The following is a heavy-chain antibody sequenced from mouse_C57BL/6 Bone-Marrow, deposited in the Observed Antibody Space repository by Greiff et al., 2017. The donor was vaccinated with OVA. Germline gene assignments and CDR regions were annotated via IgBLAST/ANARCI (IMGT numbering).Heavy chain of an antibody. CDR3: YDVAYYAMDY. V-gene: IGHV1-67*01. CDR1: GYTFTDYA. D-gene: IGHD2-4*01. CDR2: ISTYYGDA. Sequence: QVHVKQSGPELVRPGVSVKISCKGSGYTFTDYAMHWVKQSHAKSLEWIGVISTYYGDASYNQKFKDKATMTVDKSSSTAYMELARLTSEDSAAKGDYDVAYYAMDYWGQGTSVTVSS. J-gene: IGHJ4*01.